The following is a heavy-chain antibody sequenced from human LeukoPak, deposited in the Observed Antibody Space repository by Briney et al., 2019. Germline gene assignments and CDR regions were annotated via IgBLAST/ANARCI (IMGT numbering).Heavy chain of an antibody. J-gene: IGHJ3*02. Sequence: KLQGRVTMTTDTSTSTAYMELRSLRSDDTAVYYCARDHYYDSSGYSLFDIWGQGTMVTVSS. D-gene: IGHD3-22*01. V-gene: IGHV1-18*01. CDR3: ARDHYYDSSGYSLFDI.